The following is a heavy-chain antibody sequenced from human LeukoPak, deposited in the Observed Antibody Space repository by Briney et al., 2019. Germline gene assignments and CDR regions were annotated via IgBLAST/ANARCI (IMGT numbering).Heavy chain of an antibody. CDR3: ARVVDYYGSGSSNYFDY. J-gene: IGHJ4*02. CDR2: IYYSGST. D-gene: IGHD3-10*01. Sequence: SETLSLTCTVSGGSISSGDYYWSWTRQPPGKGLEWIGYIYYSGSTYYNPSLESRVTISVDTSKNQFSLKLSSVTAADTAVYYCARVVDYYGSGSSNYFDYWGQGTLVTVSS. CDR1: GGSISSGDYY. V-gene: IGHV4-30-4*01.